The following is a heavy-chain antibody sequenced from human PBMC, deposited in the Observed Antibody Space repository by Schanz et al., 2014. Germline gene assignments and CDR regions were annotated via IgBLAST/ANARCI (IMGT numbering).Heavy chain of an antibody. Sequence: QLMQSGSEVRKPGASVKVSCKASGFTFSTHAMHWVRQAPGKGLEWVALVSSDGNNDYYTDSVKGRFTISRDNSKNTVHLQMNSLRAEDTAVYYCAKQHIVRGVIYLNWFDSWGQGTLVTVSS. V-gene: IGHV3-30*18. D-gene: IGHD3-10*01. CDR1: GFTFSTHA. CDR2: VSSDGNND. J-gene: IGHJ5*01. CDR3: AKQHIVRGVIYLNWFDS.